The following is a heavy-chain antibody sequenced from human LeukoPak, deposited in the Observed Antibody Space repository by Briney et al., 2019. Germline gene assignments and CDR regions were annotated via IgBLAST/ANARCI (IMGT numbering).Heavy chain of an antibody. CDR2: IIPIFGTA. V-gene: IGHV1-69*13. CDR3: ARGFLEWLLYRNWFDP. D-gene: IGHD3-3*01. J-gene: IGHJ5*02. Sequence: ASVKVSCKASGGTFSSYAISWVRQAPGQGLEWMGGIIPIFGTANYAQKFQGRVTITSDESTSTAYMELSSLRSEDTAVYYCARGFLEWLLYRNWFDPWGQGTLVTVSS. CDR1: GGTFSSYA.